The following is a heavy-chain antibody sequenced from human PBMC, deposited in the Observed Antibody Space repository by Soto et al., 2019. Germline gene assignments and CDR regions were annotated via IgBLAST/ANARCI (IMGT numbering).Heavy chain of an antibody. V-gene: IGHV4-31*03. D-gene: IGHD5-18*01. Sequence: QVQLQESGPGLVRPSQTLSLTCTVSGVSISRVGYYWSWIRQLPGKGLEWIGYIYHNGRTDYNPSLNSRASISIDGSGTHFSLELRSVSAADTAKYYCATWIQVRGEDPRFDHWGQGTLVTVSS. CDR2: IYHNGRT. J-gene: IGHJ4*02. CDR3: ATWIQVRGEDPRFDH. CDR1: GVSISRVGYY.